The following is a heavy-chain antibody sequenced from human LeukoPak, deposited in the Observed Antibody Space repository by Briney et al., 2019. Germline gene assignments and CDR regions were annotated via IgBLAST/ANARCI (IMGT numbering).Heavy chain of an antibody. Sequence: SVKVSCKASGGTFSSYAISWVRQALGQGLEWMGGIIPIFGTANYAQKFQGRVTITADESTSTAYMELSSLRSEDTAVYYCASAHSSGLDIWGQGTMVTVSS. D-gene: IGHD3-22*01. CDR2: IIPIFGTA. CDR3: ASAHSSGLDI. V-gene: IGHV1-69*13. CDR1: GGTFSSYA. J-gene: IGHJ3*02.